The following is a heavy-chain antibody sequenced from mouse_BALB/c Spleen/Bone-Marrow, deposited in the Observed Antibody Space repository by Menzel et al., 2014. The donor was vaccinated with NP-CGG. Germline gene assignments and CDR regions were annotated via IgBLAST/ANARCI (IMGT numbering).Heavy chain of an antibody. Sequence: EVKVVESGGGLVKPGGSLKLACAASGFAFTSYDMSWVRQTPEKRLEWVAYISSGVGSTYYPDTVRGRFTISRDNAKNTLYLQMSSLKSEDTAMFYCARRVGRGEFAYWGQGTLVTVSA. CDR1: GFAFTSYD. V-gene: IGHV5-12-1*01. CDR2: ISSGVGST. J-gene: IGHJ3*01. CDR3: ARRVGRGEFAY.